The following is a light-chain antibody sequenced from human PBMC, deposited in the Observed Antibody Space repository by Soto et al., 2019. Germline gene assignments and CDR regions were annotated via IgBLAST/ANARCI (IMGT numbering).Light chain of an antibody. CDR1: QSINSY. V-gene: IGKV1-39*01. J-gene: IGKJ5*01. Sequence: DIQMTQSPSSLSASVVYRVTITCRASQSINSYLNWYQQKPGEAPKLLIYAASSLQSGVPSRFSGSGSGTDFTLTISSLQPEDSATYYCQQSYSSPITFGQGTRLEIK. CDR2: AAS. CDR3: QQSYSSPIT.